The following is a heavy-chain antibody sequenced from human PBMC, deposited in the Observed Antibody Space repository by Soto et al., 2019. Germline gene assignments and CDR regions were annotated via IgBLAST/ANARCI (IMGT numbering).Heavy chain of an antibody. J-gene: IGHJ3*02. CDR1: GFNFNIYA. Sequence: KPGGSLRLSCAASGFNFNIYAMSWVRQAPGEGLEWVSYISTSSSYTGYADSVKGRFTISRDNAKNSLYLQMNSLRAEDTAAYYCARERLYYYDSSGPADAFDIWGQGTMVTVSS. CDR3: ARERLYYYDSSGPADAFDI. V-gene: IGHV3-21*05. CDR2: ISTSSSYT. D-gene: IGHD3-22*01.